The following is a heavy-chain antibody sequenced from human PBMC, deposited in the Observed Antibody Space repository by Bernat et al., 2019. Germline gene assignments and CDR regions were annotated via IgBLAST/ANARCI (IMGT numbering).Heavy chain of an antibody. CDR3: AREYSSSCLLTI. CDR1: GGSISSGSSY. V-gene: IGHV4-39*02. J-gene: IGHJ3*02. D-gene: IGHD6-13*01. CDR2: IYYSGNT. Sequence: QLQLQESGPGLVKPSETLSLTCTVSGGSISSGSSYWGWIRQPPGKGLEWIGTIYYSGNTYYNPSLKSRVTISVDTSMQQFSLRLSSVTAADTAAYYCAREYSSSCLLTIWGQGTMVTVSS.